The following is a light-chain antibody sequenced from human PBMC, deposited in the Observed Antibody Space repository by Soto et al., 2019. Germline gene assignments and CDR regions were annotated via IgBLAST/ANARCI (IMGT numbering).Light chain of an antibody. CDR3: SSYASTNIV. J-gene: IGLJ2*01. V-gene: IGLV2-14*01. CDR2: EVS. CDR1: STELDGYSH. Sequence: QSALTQPASVSGSLGQSITIPCDGTSTELDGYSHVSWYQQHPGKAPQLIIYEVSNRPSGVSNRFSGSKSGDTASLTISGLQAEDEADYYCSSYASTNIVFGGGTKLTVL.